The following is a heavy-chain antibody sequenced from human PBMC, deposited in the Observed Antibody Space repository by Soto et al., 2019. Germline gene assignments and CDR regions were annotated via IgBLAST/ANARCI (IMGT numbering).Heavy chain of an antibody. CDR3: ARSSGSTQGPYYYYGMDV. J-gene: IGHJ6*02. V-gene: IGHV1-18*01. D-gene: IGHD1-26*01. CDR2: ISAYNGNT. CDR1: GYTFTSYG. Sequence: PAASVKVSCKASGYTFTSYGISWVRQAPGQGLEWMGWISAYNGNTNYAQKLQGRVTMTTDTSTSTAYMELRSLRSDDTAVYYCARSSGSTQGPYYYYGMDVWGQGTTVTVSS.